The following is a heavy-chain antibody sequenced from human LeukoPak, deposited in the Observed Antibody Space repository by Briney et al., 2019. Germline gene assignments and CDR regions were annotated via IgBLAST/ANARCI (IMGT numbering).Heavy chain of an antibody. D-gene: IGHD1-20*01. J-gene: IGHJ6*03. CDR1: GYTFTSYG. CDR2: ISAYSGNT. V-gene: IGHV1-18*01. Sequence: ASVKVSCKASGYTFTSYGISWVRQAPGQGLEWMGWISAYSGNTNYAQKLQGRVTMTTDTSTSTACMELRSLRSDDTAVYYCARTLYNWNDRAYYYYMDVWGKGTTVTVSS. CDR3: ARTLYNWNDRAYYYYMDV.